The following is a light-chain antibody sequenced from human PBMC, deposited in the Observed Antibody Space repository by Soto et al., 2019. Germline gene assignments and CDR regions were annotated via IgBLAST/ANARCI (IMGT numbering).Light chain of an antibody. Sequence: EIVMTQSPATLSVSPGERATLSCRASQSVSSYLAWYQQKPGQAPRLLIYDASNRATGIPARFSGSGSGTDFTLTISSLEPEDFAVYYCQQRSNWLRTFGQGTKVDIK. CDR3: QQRSNWLRT. V-gene: IGKV3-11*01. CDR2: DAS. CDR1: QSVSSY. J-gene: IGKJ1*01.